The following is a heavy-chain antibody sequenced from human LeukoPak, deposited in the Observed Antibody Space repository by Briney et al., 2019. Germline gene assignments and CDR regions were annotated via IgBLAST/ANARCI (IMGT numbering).Heavy chain of an antibody. D-gene: IGHD3-16*01. V-gene: IGHV1-2*06. CDR1: GYTFTGYY. CDR2: IFPNSGGT. J-gene: IGHJ3*02. CDR3: ASGRVVPIRGAFDI. Sequence: ASVKVSCKASGYTFTGYYIHWVRQAPGQGLEWMGRIFPNSGGTNYAQKFQGRVTMTRDTSISTAYMELSRLRSEDTAVYYCASGRVVPIRGAFDIWGQGTMVTVSS.